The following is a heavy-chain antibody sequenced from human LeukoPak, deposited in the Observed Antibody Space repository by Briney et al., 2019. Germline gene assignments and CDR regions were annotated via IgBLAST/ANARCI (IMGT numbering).Heavy chain of an antibody. Sequence: GGSLRLSCAASGFTFSSYSMNWVRQAPGKGLEWVSYISSSSSTIYYADSVKGRLTISRDNAKNSLYLQMNSLRAEDTAVYYCARTKYYYDSSGSPYYYYYMDVWGKGTTVTVSS. CDR1: GFTFSSYS. D-gene: IGHD3-22*01. CDR3: ARTKYYYDSSGSPYYYYYMDV. CDR2: ISSSSSTI. J-gene: IGHJ6*03. V-gene: IGHV3-48*04.